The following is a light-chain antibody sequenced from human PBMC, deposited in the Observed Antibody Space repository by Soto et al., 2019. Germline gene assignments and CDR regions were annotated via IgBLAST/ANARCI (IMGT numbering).Light chain of an antibody. Sequence: QSVLTQPPSASGTPGQRVTISCSGSSSNIGTYTVNWYQQLPGTAPKFLINSDNQRPSGVPDRFSGSKSGTSASLAISGLQSEDEADYYCAAWDDSLHVVFGGGNKLTVL. CDR1: SSNIGTYT. CDR2: SDN. V-gene: IGLV1-44*01. CDR3: AAWDDSLHVV. J-gene: IGLJ2*01.